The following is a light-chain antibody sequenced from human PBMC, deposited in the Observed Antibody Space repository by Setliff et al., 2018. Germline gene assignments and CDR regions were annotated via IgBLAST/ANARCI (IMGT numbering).Light chain of an antibody. Sequence: QSVLTQPPSVSGAPGQRVTISCTGSGSNIGAGSDVHWYQFLPGTAPKLLIYGNMNRPSGVPDRFSGSKSATSASLAISGLQAEDEADYYCQSYDISLSGDGFGTGTKGTVL. CDR2: GNM. CDR1: GSNIGAGSD. V-gene: IGLV1-40*01. CDR3: QSYDISLSGDG. J-gene: IGLJ1*01.